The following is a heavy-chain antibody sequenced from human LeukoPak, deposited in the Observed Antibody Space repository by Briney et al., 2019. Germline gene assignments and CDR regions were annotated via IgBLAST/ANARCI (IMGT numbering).Heavy chain of an antibody. CDR2: VHYSGST. J-gene: IGHJ4*02. V-gene: IGHV4-59*02. CDR1: GGPVRSYY. Sequence: PSETLSLTCTVSGGPVRSYYWSWIRQPQSPGKGLEWIGYVHYSGSTNYNPSLKSRVTISMDMSKNQISLRLRSVTAADTAVYYCARWSCGSGGDCHEFDHWGQGTLVTVPS. CDR3: ARWSCGSGGDCHEFDH. D-gene: IGHD2-21*02.